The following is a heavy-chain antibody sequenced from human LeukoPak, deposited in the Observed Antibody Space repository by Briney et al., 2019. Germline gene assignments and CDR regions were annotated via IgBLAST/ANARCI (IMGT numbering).Heavy chain of an antibody. CDR3: ARHLSGVTGYTYGRGIDY. D-gene: IGHD5-18*01. V-gene: IGHV3-7*01. CDR1: GFTFSSYF. CDR2: IKKDGSEK. J-gene: IGHJ4*02. Sequence: GGSLRLSCAASGFTFSSYFMSWVRQAPGKGLEGVANIKKDGSEKYYVDSVKGRFTISRDNAKKSLYLQMNSLRAEDTAVYYCARHLSGVTGYTYGRGIDYWGQGTLVTVSS.